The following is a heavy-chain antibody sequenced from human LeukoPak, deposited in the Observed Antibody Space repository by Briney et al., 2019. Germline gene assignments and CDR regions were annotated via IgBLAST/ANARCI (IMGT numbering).Heavy chain of an antibody. CDR3: ARVISRTMIVRGLRRFDP. CDR2: INHSGST. Sequence: SETLSLTCAVYGGSFSGYYWSWIRQPPGKGLEWIGEINHSGSTNYNPSLKSRVTISVDTSKNQFSLKLSSVTAADTAVYYCARVISRTMIVRGLRRFDPWGQGTLVTVSS. D-gene: IGHD3-22*01. V-gene: IGHV4-34*01. CDR1: GGSFSGYY. J-gene: IGHJ5*02.